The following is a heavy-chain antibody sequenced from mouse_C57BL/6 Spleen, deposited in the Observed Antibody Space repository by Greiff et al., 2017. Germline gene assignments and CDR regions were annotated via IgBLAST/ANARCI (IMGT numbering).Heavy chain of an antibody. CDR3: ARGGYGSSHYFDY. CDR1: GYTFTSYW. J-gene: IGHJ2*01. CDR2: IDPSDSYT. Sequence: QVQLQQPGAELVRPGTSVKLSCKASGYTFTSYWMHWVKQRPGQGLEWIGVIDPSDSYTNYNQKFKGKATLTVDTSSSTAYMQLSSLTSEDSAVYICARGGYGSSHYFDYGGKGTTLTVSS. D-gene: IGHD1-1*01. V-gene: IGHV1-59*01.